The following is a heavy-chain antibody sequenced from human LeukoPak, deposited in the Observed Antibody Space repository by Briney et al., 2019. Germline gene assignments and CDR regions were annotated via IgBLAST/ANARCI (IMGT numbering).Heavy chain of an antibody. CDR2: ISGSSSII. CDR1: GFTFSSYS. J-gene: IGHJ3*02. V-gene: IGHV3-48*01. Sequence: GGSLRLSCEASGFTFSSYSMNWVRQAPGKGLEWVSFISGSSSIIHYADSVKGRFTISRDNSKNTLYLQMNSLRAEDTAVYYCAKVGDYGDYVGDDAFDIWGQGTMVTVSS. CDR3: AKVGDYGDYVGDDAFDI. D-gene: IGHD4-17*01.